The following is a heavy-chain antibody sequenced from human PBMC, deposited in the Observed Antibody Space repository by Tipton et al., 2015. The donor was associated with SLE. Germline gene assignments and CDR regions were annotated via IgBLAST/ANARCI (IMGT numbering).Heavy chain of an antibody. CDR3: ARGMTMVQGAKGYYCDY. Sequence: TLSLTCAVYGGSFSGYYWSWIRQPPGKGLEWIGEINHSGSTNYNPSLKSRVTISVDTSKNQFSLKLSSVTAADTAVYYCARGMTMVQGAKGYYCDYWGQGTLVPVSS. J-gene: IGHJ4*02. V-gene: IGHV4-34*01. CDR1: GGSFSGYY. D-gene: IGHD3-10*01. CDR2: INHSGST.